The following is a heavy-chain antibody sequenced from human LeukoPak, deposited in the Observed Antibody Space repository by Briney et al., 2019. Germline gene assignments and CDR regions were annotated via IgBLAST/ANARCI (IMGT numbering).Heavy chain of an antibody. V-gene: IGHV1-69*04. CDR3: ACSGGSCYFDY. D-gene: IGHD2-15*01. CDR1: GGTFSSYA. J-gene: IGHJ4*02. Sequence: SVKVSCKASGGTFSSYAISWVRQAPGQGLEWMGRIIPILGIANYAQKFQGRVTITADKSTSTAYMELSSLRSEDTAVYYCACSGGSCYFDYWGQGTLVTISS. CDR2: IIPILGIA.